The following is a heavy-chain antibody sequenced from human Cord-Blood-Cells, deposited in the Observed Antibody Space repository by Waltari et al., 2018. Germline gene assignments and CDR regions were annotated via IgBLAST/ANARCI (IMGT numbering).Heavy chain of an antibody. CDR3: AREAPIAARPPPGWFDP. Sequence: QVQLVQSGAEVKKPGASVKVSCKASGYTFTGYYMHWVRQAPGQGLEWMGWINPNSGGTNYAQKFQGRVTMTRDTSISTAYMELSRLRSDDTAVYYWAREAPIAARPPPGWFDPWGQGTLVTVSS. J-gene: IGHJ5*02. CDR2: INPNSGGT. D-gene: IGHD6-6*01. CDR1: GYTFTGYY. V-gene: IGHV1-2*02.